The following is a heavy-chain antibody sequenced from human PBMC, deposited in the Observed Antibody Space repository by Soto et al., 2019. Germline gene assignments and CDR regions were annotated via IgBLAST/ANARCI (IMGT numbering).Heavy chain of an antibody. CDR2: ISAYNGNT. Sequence: ASVKVSCKASGYTFTSYGISWVRQAPGQGLEWMGWISAYNGNTKYAQKLQGRVTMTRDTSTSTAYMDLSSLRSEDTAVYYCDRAYYYDSNGDYPLRGPSFDYWGQGTLVTVSS. D-gene: IGHD3-22*01. CDR3: DRAYYYDSNGDYPLRGPSFDY. J-gene: IGHJ4*02. V-gene: IGHV1-18*01. CDR1: GYTFTSYG.